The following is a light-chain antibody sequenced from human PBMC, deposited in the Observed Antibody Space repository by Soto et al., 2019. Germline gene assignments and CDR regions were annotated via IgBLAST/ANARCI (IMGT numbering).Light chain of an antibody. Sequence: EVLMTQSPDTLYVSPGERVTLSCRASQRISDNLAWYQQKPGQGPRLLVYRASTMTLGIPARFSGSESGTEFTLTISSLQSEDFAVYYCQQNNIWPITFGKGTRLEIK. CDR1: QRISDN. V-gene: IGKV3-15*01. J-gene: IGKJ5*01. CDR2: RAS. CDR3: QQNNIWPIT.